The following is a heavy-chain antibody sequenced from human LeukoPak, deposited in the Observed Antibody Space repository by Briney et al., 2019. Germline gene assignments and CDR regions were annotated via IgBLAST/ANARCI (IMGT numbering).Heavy chain of an antibody. CDR3: ARGGLGIAAAGKGSLWFDP. V-gene: IGHV3-48*01. Sequence: GRSLRLSCAVSGFTFSSYSMNWVRQAPGPWLGLVSYISSSSSTIYYADSVKGRFTISRDNAKNSLYLQMNSLRAEDTAVYYCARGGLGIAAAGKGSLWFDPGGQGTLVTVSS. D-gene: IGHD6-13*01. CDR1: GFTFSSYS. J-gene: IGHJ5*02. CDR2: ISSSSSTI.